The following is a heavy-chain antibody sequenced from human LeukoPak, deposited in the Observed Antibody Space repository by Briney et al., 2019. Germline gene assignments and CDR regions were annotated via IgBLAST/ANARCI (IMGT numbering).Heavy chain of an antibody. Sequence: GGSLRLSCAASGFTFSSYAMSWVRQAPGKGLEWVSIISGSGGVTYYADSVKGRFTISRDNSKNTLYLQMNSLRAEDTAVYYCARVLPYDYINRFDRWGQGTLVTVSS. CDR2: ISGSGGVT. CDR3: ARVLPYDYINRFDR. J-gene: IGHJ5*02. V-gene: IGHV3-23*01. D-gene: IGHD4-11*01. CDR1: GFTFSSYA.